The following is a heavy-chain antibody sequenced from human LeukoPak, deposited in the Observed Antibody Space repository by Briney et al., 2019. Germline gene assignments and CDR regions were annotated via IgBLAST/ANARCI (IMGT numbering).Heavy chain of an antibody. V-gene: IGHV4-59*01. J-gene: IGHJ5*02. CDR3: AGVLVGGIAAAGEGMTFDP. CDR1: GGSINSSY. D-gene: IGHD6-13*01. CDR2: IYYSGDI. Sequence: SETLSLTCTVSGGSINSSYWTWVRQPPGQGLEWIGHIYYSGDINYNPSLKSRVTISVDTSKNQFSLKLSSVTAADTAVYYCAGVLVGGIAAAGEGMTFDPWGQGTLVTVSS.